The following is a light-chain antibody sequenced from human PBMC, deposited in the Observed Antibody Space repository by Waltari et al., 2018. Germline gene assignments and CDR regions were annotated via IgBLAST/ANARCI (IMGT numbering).Light chain of an antibody. CDR3: QQYYDTELT. J-gene: IGKJ4*01. Sequence: IVMTQSPDSLAVSLGERASINCKSSQSVLYSSNNRNYLAWYMQKPGQPPKLLIYWASTRESGVPDRFRGSGSGTDFTLTISSLQAEDAAVYYCQQYYDTELTFGGGTKVEIK. CDR1: QSVLYSSNNRNY. CDR2: WAS. V-gene: IGKV4-1*01.